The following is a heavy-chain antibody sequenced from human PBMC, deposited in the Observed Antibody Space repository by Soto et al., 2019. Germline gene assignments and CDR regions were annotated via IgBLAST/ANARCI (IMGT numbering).Heavy chain of an antibody. Sequence: EVQLLESGGGLVQPGGSLRLSCAASGFTFSTHVMSWVRQAPGKGLEWVSAILGSVDTTYYADSVKGRFTISRDSSKSTLYLQMNSLRAEDTAVYYCAKCPYCSGGSCSKLYWGQGTLVTVSS. CDR1: GFTFSTHV. D-gene: IGHD2-15*01. CDR2: ILGSVDTT. J-gene: IGHJ4*02. V-gene: IGHV3-23*01. CDR3: AKCPYCSGGSCSKLY.